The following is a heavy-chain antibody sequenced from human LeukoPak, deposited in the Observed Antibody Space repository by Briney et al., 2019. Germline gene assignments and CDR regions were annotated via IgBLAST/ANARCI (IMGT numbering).Heavy chain of an antibody. J-gene: IGHJ6*02. CDR1: GGSISSSSYH. V-gene: IGHV4-39*01. CDR2: IYYSGST. Sequence: KPSETLSLTCTVSGGSISSSSYHWGWIRQPPGKGLEWIGSIYYSGSTYYNPSLKSRVTISVDTSKKKFSLKLTSVTAADTAVYYCARQQTYYYYGMDVWGQGTTVTASS. CDR3: ARQQTYYYYGMDV.